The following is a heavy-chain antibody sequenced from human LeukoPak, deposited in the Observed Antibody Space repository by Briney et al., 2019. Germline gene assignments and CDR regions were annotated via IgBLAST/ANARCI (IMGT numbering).Heavy chain of an antibody. V-gene: IGHV4-34*01. CDR1: GGSFSDYY. CDR2: INYSGST. D-gene: IGHD2-15*01. Sequence: SETLSLTCAVYGGSFSDYYWSWIRQPPGKGREGIGEINYSGSTKYNTSLKSRGSIPVDKSKNQCSLKLNSVTAADTAVYYCARMRGGGIGYHYYVDVWGKGTTVIVSS. CDR3: ARMRGGGIGYHYYVDV. J-gene: IGHJ6*03.